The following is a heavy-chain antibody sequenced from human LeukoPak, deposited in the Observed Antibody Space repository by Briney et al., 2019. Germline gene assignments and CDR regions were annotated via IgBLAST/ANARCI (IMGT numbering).Heavy chain of an antibody. D-gene: IGHD3-9*01. V-gene: IGHV4-4*07. J-gene: IGHJ3*02. Sequence: SETLSLTCTVSGGSISSYYWSWIRQPAGKGLEWIGRIYTSGSTNYNPSLKSRVTMSVDTSKNQFSLKLSSVAAADTAVYYCARDSPLRYFDWAEDAFDIWGQGTMVTVSS. CDR2: IYTSGST. CDR3: ARDSPLRYFDWAEDAFDI. CDR1: GGSISSYY.